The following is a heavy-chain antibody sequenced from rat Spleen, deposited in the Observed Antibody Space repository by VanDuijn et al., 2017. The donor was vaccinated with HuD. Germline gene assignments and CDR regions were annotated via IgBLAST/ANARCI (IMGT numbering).Heavy chain of an antibody. CDR2: INSAGST. Sequence: EVQLQESGPGLVKPSQSLSLTCSVTGYSITSNYWGWIRKFPGNKLEWMGYINSAGSTNYNPSLKSRISITRDTSKNQFFLQVNSVTAEDTATYYCARWGYSRPLDVMDAWGQGASVTVSS. J-gene: IGHJ4*01. CDR1: GYSITSNY. V-gene: IGHV3-3*01. D-gene: IGHD1-2*01. CDR3: ARWGYSRPLDVMDA.